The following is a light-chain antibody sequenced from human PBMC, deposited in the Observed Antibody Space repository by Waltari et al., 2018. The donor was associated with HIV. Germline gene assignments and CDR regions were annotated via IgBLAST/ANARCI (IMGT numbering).Light chain of an antibody. Sequence: QSALTQPASVSGSPGQSITIPCTGTSSDIGAYKYVSWYQQHPGEAPKLMISEVTELPSGVAHHSSGSACGNTAALTISGLQAGDAAAYCCSSYTRSRTPMVFGGGTKLTVL. CDR3: SSYTRSRTPMV. CDR1: SSDIGAYKY. CDR2: EVT. V-gene: IGLV2-14*01. J-gene: IGLJ2*01.